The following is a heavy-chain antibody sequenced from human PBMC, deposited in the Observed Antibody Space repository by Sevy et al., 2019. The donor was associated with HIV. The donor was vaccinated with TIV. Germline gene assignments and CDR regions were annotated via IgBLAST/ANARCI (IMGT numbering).Heavy chain of an antibody. CDR2: ISPIFGTA. Sequence: ASVKVSCKASGGTFSSYAISWVRQAPGQWLEWMGGISPIFGTANCAQKFQGRVTITADESRGTAYMELSSLRSEDTAVYYCATEFLGYCTGGSCYSWRYGMDVWGQGTTVTVSS. J-gene: IGHJ6*02. D-gene: IGHD2-15*01. V-gene: IGHV1-69*13. CDR1: GGTFSSYA. CDR3: ATEFLGYCTGGSCYSWRYGMDV.